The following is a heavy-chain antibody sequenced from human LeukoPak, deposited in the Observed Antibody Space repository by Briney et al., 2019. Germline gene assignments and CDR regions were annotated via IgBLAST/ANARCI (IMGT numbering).Heavy chain of an antibody. Sequence: GGSLRLSCAASGFSFSHAWMTWVRQAPGKGLEWIGRIQSETDGGTTDYAAPVRGRFTISRDDSKNMLYLQMNSLKNEDTAVYYCTTSPQWLENWGQGTLVTVSP. V-gene: IGHV3-15*01. CDR3: TTSPQWLEN. CDR1: GFSFSHAW. J-gene: IGHJ4*02. CDR2: IQSETDGGTT. D-gene: IGHD6-19*01.